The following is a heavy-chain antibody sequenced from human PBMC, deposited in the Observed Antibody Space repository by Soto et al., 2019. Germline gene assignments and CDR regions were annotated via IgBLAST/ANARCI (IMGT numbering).Heavy chain of an antibody. V-gene: IGHV3-23*01. D-gene: IGHD2-2*01. CDR2: ISGSGGST. CDR1: GFTFSDYS. Sequence: GGSLRLSCAASGFTFSDYSMSWVRQAPGKGLEWVSAISGSGGSTYYADSVKGRFTISRDNSKNTLYLQMNSLRVEDTAVYYCAKDGRDIVVVPAASDYWGQGTLVTVSS. CDR3: AKDGRDIVVVPAASDY. J-gene: IGHJ4*02.